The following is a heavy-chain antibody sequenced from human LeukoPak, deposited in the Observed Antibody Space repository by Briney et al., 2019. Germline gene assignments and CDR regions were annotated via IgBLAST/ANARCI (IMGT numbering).Heavy chain of an antibody. CDR2: IWYDGSNA. V-gene: IGHV3-33*01. CDR3: ARDKGIAAADY. J-gene: IGHJ4*02. CDR1: GFTFNNYG. Sequence: PGGSLRLSCVASGFTFNNYGMHWVRQAPGKGLEWLAFIWYDGSNAYYADSVKGRFTISRDNSKNTVYLQMSSLRADDTAVYFCARDKGIAAADYWGQGTLVTVSS. D-gene: IGHD6-13*01.